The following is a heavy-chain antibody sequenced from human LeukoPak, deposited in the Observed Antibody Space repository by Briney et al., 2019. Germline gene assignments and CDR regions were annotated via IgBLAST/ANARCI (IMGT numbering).Heavy chain of an antibody. V-gene: IGHV3-30-3*01. CDR1: GFTFSIYA. J-gene: IGHJ6*02. Sequence: GGSLRLSCAASGFTFSIYAMHCVRQAPGKGLEWVAVISYDGSNKYYADSVKGRFSISRDNSKNTLYLQMNSLRAEDTAVYYCARDTQYYYYTMDVWGQGTTVTVSS. CDR3: ARDTQYYYYTMDV. D-gene: IGHD2/OR15-2a*01. CDR2: ISYDGSNK.